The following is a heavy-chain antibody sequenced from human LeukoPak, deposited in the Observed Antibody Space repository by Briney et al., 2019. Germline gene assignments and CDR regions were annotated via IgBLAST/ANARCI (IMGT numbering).Heavy chain of an antibody. Sequence: GGSLRLSCASSGFIFSDYYMSWIRQVPGKGLEWIAYISARGDVIYSVDSVKGRFTISRDNAKSLLYLQMNSLRAEDTAVYYCARAGYSYGLFDYWGQGTLVTVSS. J-gene: IGHJ4*02. CDR3: ARAGYSYGLFDY. D-gene: IGHD5-18*01. CDR2: ISARGDVI. CDR1: GFIFSDYY. V-gene: IGHV3-11*04.